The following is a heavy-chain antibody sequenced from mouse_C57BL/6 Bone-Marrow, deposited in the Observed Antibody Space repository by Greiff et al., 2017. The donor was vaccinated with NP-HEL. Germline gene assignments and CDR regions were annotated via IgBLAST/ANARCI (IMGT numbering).Heavy chain of an antibody. CDR1: GYTFTSSG. CDR2: IYPRSGNT. CDR3: ARRRGYFDF. J-gene: IGHJ2*01. V-gene: IGHV1-81*01. Sequence: QVQLQQSGAELARPGASVKLSCKASGYTFTSSGISWVKQRTGQGLEWIGEIYPRSGNTYYNEKFKGKATLTADKSSSTAYMGLRSLTSEDSAVYFCARRRGYFDFGGQGTTLTVSS.